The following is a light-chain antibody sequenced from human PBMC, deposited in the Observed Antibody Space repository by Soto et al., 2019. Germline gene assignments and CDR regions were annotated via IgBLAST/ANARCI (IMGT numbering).Light chain of an antibody. CDR1: QSTTSW. V-gene: IGKV1-5*01. Sequence: DIQMTQSPSTLSASVGDRGTSACRASQSTTSWLAWTQKKPGKAPKLLIYDASSLESGAPSRSSGSGSGTDFTLTTSSLQPEDFATYSCHQSYSTPGTFGQGTRLEIK. CDR2: DAS. J-gene: IGKJ5*01. CDR3: HQSYSTPGT.